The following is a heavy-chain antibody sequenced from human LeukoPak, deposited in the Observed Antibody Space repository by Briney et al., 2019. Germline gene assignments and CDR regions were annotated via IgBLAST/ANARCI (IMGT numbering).Heavy chain of an antibody. CDR1: GESFSDYY. Sequence: SETLSLTCAVYGESFSDYYWSWIRQPPGKGLEWIGSIYYSGSTYYNPSLKSRVTISVDTSKNQFSLKLSSVTAADTAVYYCARHPRNTVTSGGFDPWGQGTLVTVSS. D-gene: IGHD4-17*01. V-gene: IGHV4-34*01. J-gene: IGHJ5*02. CDR3: ARHPRNTVTSGGFDP. CDR2: IYYSGST.